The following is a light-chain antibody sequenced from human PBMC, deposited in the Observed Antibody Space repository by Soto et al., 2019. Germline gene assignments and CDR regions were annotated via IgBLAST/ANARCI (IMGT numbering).Light chain of an antibody. J-gene: IGLJ1*01. CDR1: SSNIGSTYD. CDR3: QSYDDSLSVHYV. Sequence: QSVLTQPPSVSGAPGQRVTISCTGSSSNIGSTYDVQWYQQLPGTAPKLLIYGNTNRPSGVPDRFSGSKSGTSASLAITGLQADDEADYYCQSYDDSLSVHYVFGTGTKVTVL. CDR2: GNT. V-gene: IGLV1-40*01.